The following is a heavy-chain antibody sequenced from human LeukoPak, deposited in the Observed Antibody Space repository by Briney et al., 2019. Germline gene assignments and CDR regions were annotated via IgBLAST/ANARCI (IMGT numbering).Heavy chain of an antibody. CDR3: ARGPNSGYGRFDY. J-gene: IGHJ4*02. D-gene: IGHD5-12*01. V-gene: IGHV4-59*01. CDR1: GGSISGYY. Sequence: SETLSLTCSVSGGSISGYYWSWLRQTPGRGLEWIGYFYYSGSTTYNPSLKGRVTISVDTSENHFSLKLSSVTAADTAVYYCARGPNSGYGRFDYWGQGTLVTVSS. CDR2: FYYSGST.